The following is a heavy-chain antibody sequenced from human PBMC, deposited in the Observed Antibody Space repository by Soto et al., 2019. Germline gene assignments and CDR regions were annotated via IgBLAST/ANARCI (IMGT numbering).Heavy chain of an antibody. D-gene: IGHD2-15*01. Sequence: QVQRVESGGGVVQPGRSLRLSCAASGFTFSSYGMHWVRQAPGKGLERVAVIWYDGSNKYYADSVKGGFTISRDNSNNPLYLQMNSLRAEETAVYYCARGYCSGGSCSPYYFDYWGQGTLVTVSS. CDR3: ARGYCSGGSCSPYYFDY. CDR1: GFTFSSYG. CDR2: IWYDGSNK. J-gene: IGHJ4*02. V-gene: IGHV3-33*01.